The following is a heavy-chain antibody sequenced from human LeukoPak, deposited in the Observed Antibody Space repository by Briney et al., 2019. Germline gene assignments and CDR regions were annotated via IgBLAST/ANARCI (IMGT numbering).Heavy chain of an antibody. Sequence: GSLRLSCVSSGFTFSNYWMKWVRQAPGKGLEWVASINEDGSGKFSVGSVKDRITISRDNTRNSLDLQINSLTVEDTAIYYCARDDGDVWGTGTTVTVSS. V-gene: IGHV3-7*01. J-gene: IGHJ6*04. CDR3: ARDDGDV. CDR1: GFTFSNYW. CDR2: INEDGSGK.